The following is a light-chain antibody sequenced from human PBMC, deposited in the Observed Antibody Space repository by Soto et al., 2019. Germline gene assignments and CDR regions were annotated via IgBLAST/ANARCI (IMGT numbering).Light chain of an antibody. V-gene: IGKV3-15*01. Sequence: EIVMTQSPATLSVSPGERATHSCRASQSVSSNLAWYQQKPGQAPRLLIYGASTRATGIPARFSGSGSGTEFTLTISSLQSEDFAVYYCQQYNNWPLLTFGGGNKVEIQ. CDR2: GAS. J-gene: IGKJ4*01. CDR3: QQYNNWPLLT. CDR1: QSVSSN.